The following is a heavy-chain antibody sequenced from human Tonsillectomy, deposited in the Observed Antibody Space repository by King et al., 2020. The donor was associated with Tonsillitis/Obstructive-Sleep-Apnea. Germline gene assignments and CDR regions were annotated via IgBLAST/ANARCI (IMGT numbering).Heavy chain of an antibody. J-gene: IGHJ4*02. V-gene: IGHV4-34*01. D-gene: IGHD2-2*01. CDR3: ARQGEYIVVVPAATFYFYY. Sequence: VQLQQWGAGLLKPSETLSLTCAVYGGSFSGYYWSWIRQPPGKGLEWIGEINHSGSTNYNPSLKSRVTISVDTAKNQFSLKLSSVTAADTAVYYCARQGEYIVVVPAATFYFYYWGQGTLVTVSS. CDR1: GGSFSGYY. CDR2: INHSGST.